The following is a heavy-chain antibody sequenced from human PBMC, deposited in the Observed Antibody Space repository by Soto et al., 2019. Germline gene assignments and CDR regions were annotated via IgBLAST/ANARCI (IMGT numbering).Heavy chain of an antibody. V-gene: IGHV3-23*01. Sequence: GGSPRLCCAACGFTVSSYAMKWVRQDPGKGLEWVSLIGESGTPTYYADSVKGRFTISRDNSGNTLFLEMYSLRAEDTAVYYCARYIPGVRYYGMDVWGQGTTVTVSS. CDR3: ARYIPGVRYYGMDV. D-gene: IGHD2-2*01. J-gene: IGHJ6*02. CDR2: IGESGTPT. CDR1: GFTVSSYA.